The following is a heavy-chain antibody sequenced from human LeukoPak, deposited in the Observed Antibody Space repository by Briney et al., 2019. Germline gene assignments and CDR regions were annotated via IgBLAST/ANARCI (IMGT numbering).Heavy chain of an antibody. Sequence: GGSLKISCKGSGSRFTNYWIGWVRQMPGKGLEWMGIIYPGDSTTKYSPSFEGQVLISVDKSISTAYLHWGSLKASDTAMYFCARRGYSPSDVVDVWGQGTMVTVS. CDR1: GSRFTNYW. V-gene: IGHV5-51*01. J-gene: IGHJ3*01. CDR3: ARRGYSPSDVVDV. CDR2: IYPGDSTT. D-gene: IGHD3-22*01.